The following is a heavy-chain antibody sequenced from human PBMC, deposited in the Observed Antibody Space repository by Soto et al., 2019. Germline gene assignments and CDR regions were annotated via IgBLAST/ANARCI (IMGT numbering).Heavy chain of an antibody. CDR2: ISWNSGSI. CDR1: GFTFDDYA. V-gene: IGHV3-9*01. CDR3: AKDYDYGSGTGGFDI. J-gene: IGHJ3*02. Sequence: HPGGSLRLSCAASGFTFDDYAMHWVRQAPGKGLEWVSGISWNSGSIAYADSVKGRFTISRDNARNSLYLQMNSLRAEDTALYYCAKDYDYGSGTGGFDIWGQGTMVTVSS. D-gene: IGHD3-10*01.